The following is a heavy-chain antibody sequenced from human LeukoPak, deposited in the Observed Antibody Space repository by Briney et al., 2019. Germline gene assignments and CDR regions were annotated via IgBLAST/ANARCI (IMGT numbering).Heavy chain of an antibody. Sequence: ASVKVSCKASGGTFSSYAISWVRQAPGQGLEWMGGIIPIFGTANYAQKFQGRVTITADESTSTAYMELNSLRSEDTAVYYCARGVVSYYDSSGYYFFDYWGQGTLVTVSS. D-gene: IGHD3-22*01. V-gene: IGHV1-69*13. CDR2: IIPIFGTA. CDR3: ARGVVSYYDSSGYYFFDY. J-gene: IGHJ4*02. CDR1: GGTFSSYA.